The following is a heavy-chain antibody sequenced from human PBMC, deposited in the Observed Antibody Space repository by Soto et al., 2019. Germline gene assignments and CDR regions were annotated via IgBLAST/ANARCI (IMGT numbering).Heavy chain of an antibody. CDR2: IYPCDSDT. Sequence: GESLKISCNGSGSSFTIYCIGVVHQMPGNGLERMWIIYPCDSDTRYSPSFQGQVTISADKSISTAYLQWSSLKASDTAMYYCARPTYYDVLTGYPYAFDIWGQGTMVTVSS. D-gene: IGHD3-9*01. CDR3: ARPTYYDVLTGYPYAFDI. J-gene: IGHJ3*02. CDR1: GSSFTIYC. V-gene: IGHV5-51*07.